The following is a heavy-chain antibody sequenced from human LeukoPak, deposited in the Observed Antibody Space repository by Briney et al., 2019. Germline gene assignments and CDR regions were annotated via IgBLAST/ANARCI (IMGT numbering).Heavy chain of an antibody. CDR3: ARPTSWVNYFDP. D-gene: IGHD1-7*01. V-gene: IGHV4-34*01. CDR1: GGSFSGHY. CDR2: INHSGGT. Sequence: MSSETLSLTCVVFGGSFSGHYWTWIRQPPGKGLEWIGEINHSGGTNYDPSLKSRVTISVDTSKNQFSLKLSSLTAADTAVYYCARPTSWVNYFDPWGQGTLVTVSS. J-gene: IGHJ5*02.